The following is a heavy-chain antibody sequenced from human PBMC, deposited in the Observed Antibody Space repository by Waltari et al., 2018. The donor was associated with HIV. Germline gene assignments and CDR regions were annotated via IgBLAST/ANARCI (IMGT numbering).Heavy chain of an antibody. CDR1: AGSISSSSYY. Sequence: QLQLQESGPRLVKPSETLSLTCTVSAGSISSSSYYLDWIRQPPGKELEWIGTIFYTGSTDYNPSLKSRLTISVDTSKNQFSLKLNSVTAADTAVYYCARKGGSLWYFDIWGRGTLVTVSS. V-gene: IGHV4-39*01. J-gene: IGHJ2*01. D-gene: IGHD2-15*01. CDR3: ARKGGSLWYFDI. CDR2: IFYTGST.